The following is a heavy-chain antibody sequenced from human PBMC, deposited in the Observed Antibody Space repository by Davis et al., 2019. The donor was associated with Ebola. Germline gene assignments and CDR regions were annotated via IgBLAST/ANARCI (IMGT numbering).Heavy chain of an antibody. CDR1: GCTFSSYA. D-gene: IGHD2-21*02. V-gene: IGHV1-69*13. J-gene: IGHJ4*02. CDR2: IIPIFGTA. Sequence: SVKVSCKASGCTFSSYAISWVRQAPGQGLEWMGGIIPIFGTANYAQKFQGRVTITADESTSTAYMELSSLRSEDTAVYYCARGSACRVTIDYWGQGTLVTVSS. CDR3: ARGSACRVTIDY.